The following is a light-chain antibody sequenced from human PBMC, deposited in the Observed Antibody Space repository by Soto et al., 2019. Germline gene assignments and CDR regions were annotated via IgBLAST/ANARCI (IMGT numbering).Light chain of an antibody. J-gene: IGKJ4*01. CDR2: DAS. V-gene: IGKV3-11*01. CDR1: QSISTY. Sequence: EIVLTQSPATLSLSPGERATLSCRASQSISTYLAWYQQKPGQAPRLLIYDASNRATGIPARFSGSGSGTDFTPTIGSLEPEDFAVYYCQQRSNWLALTFGGGTKVEIK. CDR3: QQRSNWLALT.